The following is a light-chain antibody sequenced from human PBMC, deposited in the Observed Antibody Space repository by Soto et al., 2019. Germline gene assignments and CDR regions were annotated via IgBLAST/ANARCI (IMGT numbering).Light chain of an antibody. J-gene: IGLJ1*01. V-gene: IGLV2-14*01. CDR3: SSYTSSSTLAV. CDR1: SSDVGGYNY. Sequence: QSVLTQPASVSGSPGQSITISCTGTSSDVGGYNYVSWYQQHPGKAPKLMIYEVSNRPSGVSNRFSGSKSGNTASLTISGLQAEDEADYYCSSYTSSSTLAVFGTGTKGHRP. CDR2: EVS.